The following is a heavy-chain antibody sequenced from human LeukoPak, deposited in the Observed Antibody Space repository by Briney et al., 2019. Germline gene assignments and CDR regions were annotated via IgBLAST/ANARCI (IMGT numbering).Heavy chain of an antibody. Sequence: SETLSLTCTVSGGSISSYYWSWIRQPSGKGLEWIGYIYYSGSTNYNPSLKSRVTISVDTSKNQFSLKLSSVTAADTAVYYCAGGRNNYYDSSGYGGPSDYWGQGTLVTVSS. CDR3: AGGRNNYYDSSGYGGPSDY. CDR1: GGSISSYY. J-gene: IGHJ4*02. D-gene: IGHD3-22*01. CDR2: IYYSGST. V-gene: IGHV4-59*01.